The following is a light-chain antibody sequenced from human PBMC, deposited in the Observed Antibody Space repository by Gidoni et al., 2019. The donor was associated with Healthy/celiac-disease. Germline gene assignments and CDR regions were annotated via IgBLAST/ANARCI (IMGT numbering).Light chain of an antibody. Sequence: DIVVTHSPDSLTGSLGERATINCKSSQSVLYSANNKNYLALYQQKPGQPPKLLIYWSSTRESGVPDRFSGSVSGTDFTLTISSLQAEDVAVYYCQQYYSTPYTFGQGTKLEIK. V-gene: IGKV4-1*01. CDR2: WSS. J-gene: IGKJ2*01. CDR3: QQYYSTPYT. CDR1: QSVLYSANNKNY.